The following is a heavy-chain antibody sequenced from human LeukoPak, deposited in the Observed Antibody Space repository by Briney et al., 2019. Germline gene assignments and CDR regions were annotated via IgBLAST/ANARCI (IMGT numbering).Heavy chain of an antibody. CDR1: GYTLTELS. CDR2: FDPEDGET. V-gene: IGHV1-24*01. D-gene: IGHD5-12*01. Sequence: GASVKVSCKVSGYTLTELSMHWVRQAPGKGLEWMGGFDPEDGETIYAQKLQGRVTMTEDTSTDTAYMELSRLRSEDKAVYYCATGGHSGYDFGIYDAFDIWGQGTMVTVSS. CDR3: ATGGHSGYDFGIYDAFDI. J-gene: IGHJ3*02.